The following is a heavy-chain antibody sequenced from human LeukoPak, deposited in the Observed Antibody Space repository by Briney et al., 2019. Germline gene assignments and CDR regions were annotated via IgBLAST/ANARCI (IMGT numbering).Heavy chain of an antibody. D-gene: IGHD1-1*01. J-gene: IGHJ4*02. Sequence: GGSLRLSCAASGFMFSSNWMSWVRLAPGKGLEWLSYINGRGTYIDYAESLKGRITISRDNAQNSLYLQMNSLRVEDTAVYYCARSGREATEIDYWGQGTLVTVSS. CDR1: GFMFSSNW. CDR3: ARSGREATEIDY. CDR2: INGRGTYI. V-gene: IGHV3-21*06.